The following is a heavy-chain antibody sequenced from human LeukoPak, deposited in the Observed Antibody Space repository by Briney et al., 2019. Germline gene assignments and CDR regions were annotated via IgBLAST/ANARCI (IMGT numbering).Heavy chain of an antibody. J-gene: IGHJ2*01. CDR2: ISDSGGST. CDR1: GFTFSSYA. Sequence: AGGSLRLSCAASGFTFSSYAMGWVRQAPGKGLEWVSAISDSGGSTYYADSVKGRFTISRDNSKNTLYLQMNSLRAEDTAVYYCAKSGIAARPTAINWYFDLWGRGALVTVSS. CDR3: AKSGIAARPTAINWYFDL. V-gene: IGHV3-23*01. D-gene: IGHD6-6*01.